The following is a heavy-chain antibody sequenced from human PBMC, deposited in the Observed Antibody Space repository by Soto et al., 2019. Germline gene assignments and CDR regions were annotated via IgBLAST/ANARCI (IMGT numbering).Heavy chain of an antibody. CDR2: ISYDGTNK. CDR3: ARGDSNSWSDY. V-gene: IGHV3-30*01. Sequence: QVQLVESGGGVVQPGRSLRPSCAASGFTFRSYAMDWVRQAPGKGLEWVAVISYDGTNKYYADSVKGRFTISRDNSKNTLSLQMNSLRAEDTAVYYCARGDSNSWSDYWGQGTLVTVSS. D-gene: IGHD6-13*01. CDR1: GFTFRSYA. J-gene: IGHJ4*02.